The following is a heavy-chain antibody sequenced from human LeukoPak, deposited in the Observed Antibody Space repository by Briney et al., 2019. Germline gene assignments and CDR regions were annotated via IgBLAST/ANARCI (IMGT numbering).Heavy chain of an antibody. Sequence: PSETLSLTCTVSGGSISSYYWSWIRQPPGKGLEWIGYIYYSGSTNYNPSLKSRVTISVDTSKNQFSLKLSSVTAADTAVYYCARSKDILTGYCFDYWGQGTLVTVSS. J-gene: IGHJ4*02. CDR1: GGSISSYY. CDR3: ARSKDILTGYCFDY. V-gene: IGHV4-59*01. D-gene: IGHD3-9*01. CDR2: IYYSGST.